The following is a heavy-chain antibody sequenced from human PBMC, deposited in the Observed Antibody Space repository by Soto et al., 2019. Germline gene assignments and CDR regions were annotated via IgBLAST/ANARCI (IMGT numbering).Heavy chain of an antibody. CDR2: IYYSGST. D-gene: IGHD2-2*01. CDR1: GGSISSYY. CDR3: ARAKVPAAIGSGGYYFDY. J-gene: IGHJ4*02. Sequence: QVQLQESGPGLVKPSETLSLTCTVSGGSISSYYWSWIRQPPGKGLEWIGYIYYSGSTNYNPSLKGRVTISVDTSKNQFSLKLSSVTAADTAVYYCARAKVPAAIGSGGYYFDYWGQGTLVTVSS. V-gene: IGHV4-59*01.